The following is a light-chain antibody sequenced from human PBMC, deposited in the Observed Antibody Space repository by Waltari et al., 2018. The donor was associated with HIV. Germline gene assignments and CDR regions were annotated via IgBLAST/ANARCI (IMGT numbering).Light chain of an antibody. Sequence: QPALTQTPSASGSPGQPVTTSCTGPSRDVGHYSYVSWYQQHPGQAPKLMSYEVTKRPSGVPHRFSGSKSGNTASLTVSGLQAEDEGDYYCTSYGGINNYVVFGGGTKLTVL. J-gene: IGLJ2*01. V-gene: IGLV2-8*01. CDR2: EVT. CDR3: TSYGGINNYVV. CDR1: SRDVGHYSY.